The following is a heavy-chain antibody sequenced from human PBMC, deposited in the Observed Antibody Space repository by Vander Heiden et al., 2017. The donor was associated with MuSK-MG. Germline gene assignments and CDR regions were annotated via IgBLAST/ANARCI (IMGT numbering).Heavy chain of an antibody. CDR3: AKESCSGGTCYSLQH. CDR2: ITGTGLTT. CDR1: GFTFSSYA. Sequence: EVQLLESGGGLVQPGGSLRLSCAASGFTFSSYAMSWVRQAPGKGLEWVSDITGTGLTTYYADSVKGRFTISRDNSKDTVYLQMNSLRAEDTAAYYWAKESCSGGTCYSLQHWGQGTLVSVSS. J-gene: IGHJ1*01. V-gene: IGHV3-23*01. D-gene: IGHD2-15*01.